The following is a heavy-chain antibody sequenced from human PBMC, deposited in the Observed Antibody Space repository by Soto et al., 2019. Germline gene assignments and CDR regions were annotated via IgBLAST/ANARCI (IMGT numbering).Heavy chain of an antibody. D-gene: IGHD2-2*01. CDR3: ARLPGIVVVPDSYFDY. CDR1: GYSFTSYW. J-gene: IGHJ4*02. Sequence: PGESLKISCKGSGYSFTSYWIGWVRQMPGKGLEWMGIIYPGDSDTRYSPSFQGQVTISADKSISTAYLQWSSLKASDTAMYYCARLPGIVVVPDSYFDYWGQGTLVTVSS. V-gene: IGHV5-51*01. CDR2: IYPGDSDT.